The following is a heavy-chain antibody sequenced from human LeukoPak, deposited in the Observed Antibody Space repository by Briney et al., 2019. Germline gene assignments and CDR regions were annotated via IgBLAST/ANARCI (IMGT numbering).Heavy chain of an antibody. Sequence: GGSLRLSCAASGFTFSSYEMNWVRQAPGKGLEWVSYISSSGTTTYYAASVKGRFTISRDNAKNSLYLQMNSLRAEDTAVYYCARGYGSGSSHIDYWGQGTLVTVSS. CDR2: ISSSGTTT. V-gene: IGHV3-48*03. CDR1: GFTFSSYE. J-gene: IGHJ4*02. CDR3: ARGYGSGSSHIDY. D-gene: IGHD3-10*01.